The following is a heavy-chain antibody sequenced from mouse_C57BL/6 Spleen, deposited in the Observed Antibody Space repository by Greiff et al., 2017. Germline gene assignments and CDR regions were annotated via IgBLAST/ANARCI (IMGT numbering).Heavy chain of an antibody. D-gene: IGHD2-3*01. V-gene: IGHV1-80*01. Sequence: QVQLQQSGAELVKPGASVKISCKASGYAFSSYWMNWVKQRPGKGLEWIGQIYPGDGDTNYNGKFKGKATLTADKSSSTVYMQLSSLTSEDSAVYFCARSPPSMMVTFAWFAYWGQGTLVTVSA. J-gene: IGHJ3*01. CDR1: GYAFSSYW. CDR3: ARSPPSMMVTFAWFAY. CDR2: IYPGDGDT.